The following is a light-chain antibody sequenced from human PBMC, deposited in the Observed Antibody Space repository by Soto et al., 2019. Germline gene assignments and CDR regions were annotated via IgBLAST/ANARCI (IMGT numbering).Light chain of an antibody. CDR3: RSYTTTSALV. V-gene: IGLV2-14*01. CDR1: SSAVVGYDY. CDR2: EVS. J-gene: IGLJ2*01. Sequence: QSALTQPASVSVSPGQSITISCTGTSSAVVGYDYVSLYQQHPGKAPKPIIYEVSKRPSGVSHRFSGSKSGNTAALTISGLQTEDEDDYYCRSYTTTSALVFGGGTKLTVL.